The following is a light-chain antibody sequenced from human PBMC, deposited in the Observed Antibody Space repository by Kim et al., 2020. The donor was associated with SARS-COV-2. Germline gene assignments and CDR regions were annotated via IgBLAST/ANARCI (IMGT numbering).Light chain of an antibody. CDR3: QSYYVSNQV. Sequence: GKTVTISCTRGSGSIVSNYVQWYQQRPGSAPTTVIYEDDQRPSGVPDRFSGSIDRSSNSASLTISGLMPEDEADYYCQSYYVSNQVFGGGTQLTVL. V-gene: IGLV6-57*03. J-gene: IGLJ2*01. CDR1: SGSIVSNY. CDR2: EDD.